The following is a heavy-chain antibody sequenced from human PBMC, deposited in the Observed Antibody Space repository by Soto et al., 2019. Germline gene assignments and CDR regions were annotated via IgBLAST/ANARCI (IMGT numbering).Heavy chain of an antibody. J-gene: IGHJ6*01. CDR2: INPNSGGT. V-gene: IGHV1-2*04. CDR3: ARDPRAIVATCYRYYRDRMDV. D-gene: IGHD5-12*01. Sequence: GASVKVSCKASGYTFTGYYMHWVRQAPGQGLEWMGWINPNSGGTNYAQKFQGWVTMTRDTSISTAYMELSRLRSDDTAVYYCARDPRAIVATCYRYYRDRMDVCGRGTT. CDR1: GYTFTGYY.